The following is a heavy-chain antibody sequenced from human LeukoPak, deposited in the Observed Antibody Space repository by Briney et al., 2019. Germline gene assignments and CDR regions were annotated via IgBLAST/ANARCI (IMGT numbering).Heavy chain of an antibody. CDR1: GFTFSSYW. CDR2: IKQDGSEK. D-gene: IGHD3-3*01. J-gene: IGHJ6*03. Sequence: PPGRSLRLSCAASGFTFSSYWMSWVRQAPGKGLEWVANIKQDGSEKYYVDSVKGRFTISRDNAKNSLYLQMNSLRAEDTAVYYCARVGLEWSQGRYYYYVDVWGKGTTVTVSS. V-gene: IGHV3-7*01. CDR3: ARVGLEWSQGRYYYYVDV.